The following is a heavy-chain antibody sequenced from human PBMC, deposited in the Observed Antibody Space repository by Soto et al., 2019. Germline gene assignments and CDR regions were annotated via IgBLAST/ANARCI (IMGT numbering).Heavy chain of an antibody. Sequence: SSETLSLTCTVSGGSMSSYYWSWIRQPAGKGLEWIGRIYTSGSTNYNPSLKSRVTMSVDTSKNQFSLKLSSVTAADTAVYYCASTNWGTTVRTRGAFDIWGQGTMVTVSS. J-gene: IGHJ3*02. CDR1: GGSMSSYY. V-gene: IGHV4-4*07. CDR3: ASTNWGTTVRTRGAFDI. CDR2: IYTSGST. D-gene: IGHD4-17*01.